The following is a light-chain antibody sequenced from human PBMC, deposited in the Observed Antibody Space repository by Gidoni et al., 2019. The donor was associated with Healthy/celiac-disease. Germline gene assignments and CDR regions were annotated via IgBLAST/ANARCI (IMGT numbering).Light chain of an antibody. CDR3: NSRDSSGNQVV. J-gene: IGLJ2*01. V-gene: IGLV3-19*01. Sequence: SSERTQDPAVSVALGQTVRITCQGDSLRSSYASWYQQKPGQAPVLVIYGKNNRPSGIPDRFSGSSSGNTASLTITGAQAEDEADYYCNSRDSSGNQVVFGGGTKLTVL. CDR1: SLRSSY. CDR2: GKN.